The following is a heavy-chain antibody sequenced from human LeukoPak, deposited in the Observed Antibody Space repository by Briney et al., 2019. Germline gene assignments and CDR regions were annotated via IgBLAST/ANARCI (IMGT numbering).Heavy chain of an antibody. CDR2: INPNSGGT. V-gene: IGHV1-2*02. D-gene: IGHD1-26*01. J-gene: IGHJ3*02. CDR3: ARYSGSLGAFDI. Sequence: GASVKDSCKASGYTFTGYYMHWVRQAPGQGLEWMGWINPNSGGTNYAQKFQGRVTMTRDTSISTAYMELSRLRSDDTAVYYCARYSGSLGAFDIWGQGTMVTVSS. CDR1: GYTFTGYY.